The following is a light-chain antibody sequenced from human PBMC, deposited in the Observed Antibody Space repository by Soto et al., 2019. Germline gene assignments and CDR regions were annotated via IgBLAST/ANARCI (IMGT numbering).Light chain of an antibody. J-gene: IGKJ1*01. Sequence: MTQSPATLSVSPGERATLSCRASQSVSSNLAWYQQKPGKAPKRLIYAASSLQSGVPSRFSGSGSGTEFTLAISSLQPEDFATFYCLQHSTYPLTFGQGTKVEIK. CDR3: LQHSTYPLT. CDR2: AAS. CDR1: QSVSSN. V-gene: IGKV1-17*01.